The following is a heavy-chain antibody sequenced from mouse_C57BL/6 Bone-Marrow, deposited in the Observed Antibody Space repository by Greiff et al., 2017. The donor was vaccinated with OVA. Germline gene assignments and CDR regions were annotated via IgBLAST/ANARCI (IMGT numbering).Heavy chain of an antibody. J-gene: IGHJ2*01. D-gene: IGHD1-1*01. CDR1: GYTFTSYW. Sequence: QVQLQQPGAELVKPGASVKMSCKASGYTFTSYWITWVKQRPGQGLEWIGDIYPGSGSTNYNEKFKSKATLTVDTSSSTAYMQLSSLTSEDSAVYDCARAPPGIYYYGSSYPYYFDYWGQGTTLTVSS. CDR3: ARAPPGIYYYGSSYPYYFDY. V-gene: IGHV1-55*01. CDR2: IYPGSGST.